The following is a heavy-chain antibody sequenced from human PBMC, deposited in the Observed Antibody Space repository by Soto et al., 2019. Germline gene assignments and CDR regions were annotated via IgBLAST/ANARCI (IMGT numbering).Heavy chain of an antibody. V-gene: IGHV1-69*02. CDR1: GGTFSSYT. CDR3: ARGRAGSDFDY. Sequence: QVQLVQSGAEVKKPGSSVKVSCKASGGTFSSYTISWVRQAPGQGLEWMGRIIPILGIANYAQKFQGRVTXTXXKSTSTAYMELSSLRSEDTAVYYCARGRAGSDFDYWGQGTLVTVSS. D-gene: IGHD6-19*01. J-gene: IGHJ4*02. CDR2: IIPILGIA.